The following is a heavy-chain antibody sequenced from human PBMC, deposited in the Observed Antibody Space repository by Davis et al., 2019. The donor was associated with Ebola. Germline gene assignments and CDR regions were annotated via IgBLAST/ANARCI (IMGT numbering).Heavy chain of an antibody. CDR2: ISAYNGNT. V-gene: IGHV1-18*01. D-gene: IGHD3-22*01. Sequence: ASVKVSCKASGYTFTSYGISWVRQAPGQGLEWMGWISAYNGNTNYAQKLQGRVTMTTDTSTSTAYMELRSLRSDDTAVYYCARDSSGYYYVPNFDYWGQGTLVTVSS. J-gene: IGHJ4*02. CDR3: ARDSSGYYYVPNFDY. CDR1: GYTFTSYG.